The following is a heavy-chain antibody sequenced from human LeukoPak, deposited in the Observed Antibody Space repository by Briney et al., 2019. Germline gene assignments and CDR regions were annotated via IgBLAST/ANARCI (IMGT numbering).Heavy chain of an antibody. V-gene: IGHV6-1*01. Sequence: SQTLSLTCAISGDSVPSNSAAWNWIRQSPSRGLEWLGRTYYRSKWYNDYAVSVKSRITINPDTSKNQFSLQLNSVTPEDTAVYYCARDYDSSGYYYGSLDYWGQGTLVTVSS. CDR2: TYYRSKWYN. CDR1: GDSVPSNSAA. J-gene: IGHJ4*02. CDR3: ARDYDSSGYYYGSLDY. D-gene: IGHD3-22*01.